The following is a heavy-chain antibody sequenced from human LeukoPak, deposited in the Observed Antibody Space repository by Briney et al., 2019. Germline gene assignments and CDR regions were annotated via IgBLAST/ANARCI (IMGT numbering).Heavy chain of an antibody. CDR2: ISGSGGST. CDR1: GFTFNNYA. Sequence: GGSLRLSCSASGFTFNNYAMLWVRQAPGKGLEWVSAISGSGGSTYYADSVKGRFTISRDNSKNTLYLQMNSLRAEDTAVYYCAELGITMIGGVWGKGTTVTISS. V-gene: IGHV3-23*01. CDR3: AELGITMIGGV. J-gene: IGHJ6*04. D-gene: IGHD3-10*02.